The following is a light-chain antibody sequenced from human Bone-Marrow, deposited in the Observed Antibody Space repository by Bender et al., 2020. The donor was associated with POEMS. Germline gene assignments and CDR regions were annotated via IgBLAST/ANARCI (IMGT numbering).Light chain of an antibody. Sequence: QSALTQPASVSGSPGQSITISCTGTSSDVGGYNYVSWYQQHPGKVPKLLIYDVSSRPSGVPDRFSGSKSGTSASLAITGLQAEDEGDYYCQSYDNSLGGWVFGGGTKLTVL. V-gene: IGLV2-14*03. J-gene: IGLJ3*02. CDR3: QSYDNSLGGWV. CDR2: DVS. CDR1: SSDVGGYNY.